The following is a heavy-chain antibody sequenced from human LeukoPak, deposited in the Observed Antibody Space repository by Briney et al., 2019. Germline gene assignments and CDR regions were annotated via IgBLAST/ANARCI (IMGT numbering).Heavy chain of an antibody. CDR3: AHTTLGYFCSSTSCYSYFDY. CDR1: GFSLSTSGVG. Sequence: SGPTLVNSTQTLTLTCTFSGFSLSTSGVGVGWIRQPPGKALEWLAVIYWNNDKRYSPSLRSRLTITKDTSKNQVVLTMTNMDPVDTATDYCAHTTLGYFCSSTSCYSYFDYWGHGTLVTVSS. D-gene: IGHD2-2*02. CDR2: IYWNNDK. J-gene: IGHJ4*01. V-gene: IGHV2-5*01.